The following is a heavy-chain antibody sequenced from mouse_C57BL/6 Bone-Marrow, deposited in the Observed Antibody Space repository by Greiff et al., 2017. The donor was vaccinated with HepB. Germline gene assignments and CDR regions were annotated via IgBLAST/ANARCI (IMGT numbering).Heavy chain of an antibody. J-gene: IGHJ1*03. CDR1: GFTFSDYG. CDR3: ARQRPWYFDV. V-gene: IGHV5-15*01. CDR2: ISNLAYSI. Sequence: EVKLVESGGGLVQPGGSLKLSCAASGFTFSDYGMAWVRQAPRKGPEWVAFISNLAYSIYYADTVTGRFTISRENAKHTLYLEMSSLRSEDTAMYYCARQRPWYFDVWGTGTTVTVSS.